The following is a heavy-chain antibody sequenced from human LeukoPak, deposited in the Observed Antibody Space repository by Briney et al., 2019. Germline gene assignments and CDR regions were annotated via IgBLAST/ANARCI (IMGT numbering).Heavy chain of an antibody. CDR2: IHYSGST. J-gene: IGHJ6*03. D-gene: IGHD2-15*01. CDR1: GGSISSSSYY. Sequence: SETLSLTCTVSGGSISSSSYYWAWLRQPPGKGREWFGSIHYSGSTYYNPSLQSRVTISIDTSKNQFSLKLRFVTAADTAVYYCARVRCSGGSCPYYYYYYYMAVWGKGTTVTVSS. V-gene: IGHV4-39*07. CDR3: ARVRCSGGSCPYYYYYYYMAV.